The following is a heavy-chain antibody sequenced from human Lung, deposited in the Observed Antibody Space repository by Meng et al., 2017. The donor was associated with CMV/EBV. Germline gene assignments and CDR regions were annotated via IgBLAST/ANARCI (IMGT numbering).Heavy chain of an antibody. CDR1: GYTFTGYY. Sequence: ASVKVSCKASGYTFTGYYLHWVRQAPGQGLEWMGWINPNSGVTNYAQKFQGRVTMTRDTSISTAYMELSRLRSDDTAVYYCARAVVLQRGYCCVGSCYWGGNWFDRWGQGTLVTVSS. CDR2: INPNSGVT. V-gene: IGHV1-2*02. CDR3: ARAVVLQRGYCCVGSCYWGGNWFDR. D-gene: IGHD2-15*01. J-gene: IGHJ5*02.